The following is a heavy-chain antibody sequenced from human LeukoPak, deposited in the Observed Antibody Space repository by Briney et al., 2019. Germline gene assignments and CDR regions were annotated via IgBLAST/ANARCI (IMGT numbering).Heavy chain of an antibody. CDR2: ITTSGGAK. J-gene: IGHJ4*02. D-gene: IGHD3-22*01. Sequence: GGSLRLSCAASGFTFSSYSMNWVRQAPGKGLEWVSYITTSGGAKNYADSVKGRFTISRDNAENSLYLQMSSLRAEDTAVYYCARTRSSDYLTPDYWGQGTLVTVSS. CDR3: ARTRSSDYLTPDY. V-gene: IGHV3-48*01. CDR1: GFTFSSYS.